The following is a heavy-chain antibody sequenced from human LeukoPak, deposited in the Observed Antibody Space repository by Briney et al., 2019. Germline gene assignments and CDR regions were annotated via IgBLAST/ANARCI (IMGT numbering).Heavy chain of an antibody. V-gene: IGHV4-34*01. D-gene: IGHD1-26*01. J-gene: IGHJ4*02. CDR3: ASGSYSGKFDY. CDR1: GGSFSGYY. CDR2: INHSGST. Sequence: SETLSLTCAVYGGSFSGYYWSWIRQPPGKGLEWIGEINHSGSTNYNPSLKSRVTISVDTSKNQFSLKLSSVTAADTAVYYCASGSYSGKFDYWGQGTLVTVSS.